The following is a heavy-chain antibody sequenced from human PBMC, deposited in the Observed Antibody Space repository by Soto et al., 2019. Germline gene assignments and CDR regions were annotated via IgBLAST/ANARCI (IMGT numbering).Heavy chain of an antibody. Sequence: PSETLSQNSALSGSSISSGKVISWVRQPPGKCLERIGEIYHSGSTNYNPSLKSRVTISVDKSKNQFSLKLSSVTAADTAVYYCARRGYCTNGVCYYGMDVWGQGTTVTVS. CDR1: GSSISSGKV. CDR2: IYHSGST. D-gene: IGHD2-8*01. CDR3: ARRGYCTNGVCYYGMDV. J-gene: IGHJ6*02. V-gene: IGHV4-4*02.